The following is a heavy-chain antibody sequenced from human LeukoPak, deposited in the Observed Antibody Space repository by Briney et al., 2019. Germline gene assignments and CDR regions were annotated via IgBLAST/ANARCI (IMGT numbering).Heavy chain of an antibody. CDR3: ARSTDYDSSGYYYPTYYYFDY. CDR1: DDSISSGSYY. V-gene: IGHV4-61*02. J-gene: IGHJ4*02. D-gene: IGHD3-22*01. CDR2: ISASGST. Sequence: SQTLSLTCTVSDDSISSGSYYWSWIRQPAGKGLEWIGRISASGSTNYNPSLKSRVTISVNTSKNQFSLKLSSVTAADTAAYYCARSTDYDSSGYYYPTYYYFDYWGQGTLVTVSS.